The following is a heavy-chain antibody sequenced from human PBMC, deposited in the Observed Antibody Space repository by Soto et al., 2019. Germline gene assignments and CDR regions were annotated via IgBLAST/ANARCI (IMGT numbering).Heavy chain of an antibody. V-gene: IGHV3-9*01. CDR2: INWNSLSI. CDR1: GFTFDDFA. CDR3: AKDSRAMNWYFDI. Sequence: EVQLVESGGGLGQPGRSLRLSCVASGFTFDDFAMHWVRQAPGKGLEWVAGINWNSLSIYYADSVKGRFTISRDNAKKSIFLQLNNLTSEATDLYYCAKDSRAMNWYFDIWGRGTRVTVSS. J-gene: IGHJ2*01.